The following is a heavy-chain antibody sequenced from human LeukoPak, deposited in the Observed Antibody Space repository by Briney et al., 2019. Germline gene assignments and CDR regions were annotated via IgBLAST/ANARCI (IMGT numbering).Heavy chain of an antibody. CDR3: ARRAGSLVYYFDS. V-gene: IGHV4-34*01. CDR2: INYSGST. J-gene: IGHJ4*02. Sequence: SETLSLTCAVYGGSFSGYYWTWIRQFPGKGLEWIGEINYSGSTNYNPSLKSRVTISVDPSRNQVSLKVNSVTAADTAVYYCARRAGSLVYYFDSWGQGTLVTVSS. D-gene: IGHD3-10*01. CDR1: GGSFSGYY.